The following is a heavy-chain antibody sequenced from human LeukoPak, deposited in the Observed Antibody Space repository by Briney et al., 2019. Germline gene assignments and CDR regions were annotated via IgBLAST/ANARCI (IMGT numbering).Heavy chain of an antibody. CDR1: GYTLTELS. J-gene: IGHJ4*02. CDR2: FDPEDGET. Sequence: ASVKVSCKVSGYTLTELSMHWVRQAPGKGLEWMGGFDPEDGETIYAQKFQGRVTMTEDTSTDTAYMELSSLRSEDTAVYYCASSSSGYYKPTFDYWGQGTLVTVSS. CDR3: ASSSSGYYKPTFDY. D-gene: IGHD3-22*01. V-gene: IGHV1-24*01.